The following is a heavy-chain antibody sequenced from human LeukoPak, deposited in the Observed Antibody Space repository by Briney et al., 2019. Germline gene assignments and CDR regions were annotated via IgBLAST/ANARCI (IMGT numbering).Heavy chain of an antibody. V-gene: IGHV4-39*07. D-gene: IGHD6-6*01. CDR3: ARDSKNPQLASSLHWFDP. Sequence: PSETLSLTCTVSSGSISTSNYYWGWVRQPPGKALEWIGNIFYSGSTYYNPSLKSRVTISVDTPKNQFSLKLSSVTAADTAVYYCARDSKNPQLASSLHWFDPWGQGTLVTVSS. CDR2: IFYSGST. CDR1: SGSISTSNYY. J-gene: IGHJ5*02.